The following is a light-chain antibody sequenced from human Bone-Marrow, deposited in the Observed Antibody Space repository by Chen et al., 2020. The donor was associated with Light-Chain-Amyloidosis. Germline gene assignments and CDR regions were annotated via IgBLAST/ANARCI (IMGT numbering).Light chain of an antibody. Sequence: SYELTQPPSVSVSPGQTARITCSGDDLPTEYAYWYQQKPGQAPVLGIHRDTERPSGISERFSGSSSGTTATLTISGVQAEDEADYHCQSADSSGTYDVIFGGGTKLTVL. V-gene: IGLV3-25*03. CDR2: RDT. CDR1: DLPTEY. J-gene: IGLJ2*01. CDR3: QSADSSGTYDVI.